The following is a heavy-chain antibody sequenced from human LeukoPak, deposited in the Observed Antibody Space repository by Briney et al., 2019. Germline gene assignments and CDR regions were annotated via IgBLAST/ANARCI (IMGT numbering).Heavy chain of an antibody. CDR2: INPSGGST. V-gene: IGHV1-46*01. Sequence: ASVKVSCKASGYTFTSYYMHWVRQAPGQGLEWMGIINPSGGSTSYAQKFQGRVTMTRDTSTSTVYMELSSLRSEDTAVYYCARDPDGTAVAVPRYYFDYWGQGTLVTVSS. CDR1: GYTFTSYY. J-gene: IGHJ4*02. CDR3: ARDPDGTAVAVPRYYFDY. D-gene: IGHD6-19*01.